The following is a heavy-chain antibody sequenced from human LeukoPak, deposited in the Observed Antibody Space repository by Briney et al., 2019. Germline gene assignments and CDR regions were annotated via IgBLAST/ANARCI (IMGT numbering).Heavy chain of an antibody. V-gene: IGHV1-69*13. J-gene: IGHJ4*02. CDR1: GGTLSSYA. Sequence: ASVKVSCKASGGTLSSYAISWVRQAPGQGLEWMGGIIPIFGTANYAQKFQGRVTITADESTSTAYMELSSLRSEDTAVYYCARGGITPHVAHYWGQGTLVTVSS. D-gene: IGHD1-14*01. CDR2: IIPIFGTA. CDR3: ARGGITPHVAHY.